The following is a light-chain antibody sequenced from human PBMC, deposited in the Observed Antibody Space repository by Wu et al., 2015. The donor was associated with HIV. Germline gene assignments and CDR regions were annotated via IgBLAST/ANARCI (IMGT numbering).Light chain of an antibody. CDR3: QQYNSYSQT. CDR2: KTS. J-gene: IGKJ1*01. CDR1: QSVIGW. V-gene: IGKV1-5*03. Sequence: DIQMTQSPSSLSARVGDRVTITCRASQSVIGWLAWYQQRPGEAPKLLMYKTSTLQSGVPSRFSGSGSGTEFTLTISSLQPDDFATYYCQQYNSYSQTFGQGTKVEIK.